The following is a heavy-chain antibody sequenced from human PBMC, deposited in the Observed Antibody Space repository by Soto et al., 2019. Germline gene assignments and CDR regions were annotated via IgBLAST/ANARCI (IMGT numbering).Heavy chain of an antibody. J-gene: IGHJ4*02. CDR1: GYTFTSYY. V-gene: IGHV1-46*03. D-gene: IGHD5-18*01. CDR2: INPSGGST. Sequence: GKVSCKGSGYTFTSYYMHWVRQAPGQGLEWMGIINPSGGSTSYAQKFQGRVTMTRDTSTSTVYMELSSLRSEDTAVYYCARENGYSYGPREPADYWGQGTLVTSPQ. CDR3: ARENGYSYGPREPADY.